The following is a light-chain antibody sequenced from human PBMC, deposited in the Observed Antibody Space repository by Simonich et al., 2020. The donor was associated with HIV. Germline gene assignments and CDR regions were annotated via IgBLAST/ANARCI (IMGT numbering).Light chain of an antibody. Sequence: DIQMTQSPSTLSASVGDRVTITCRASQSISSWLAWYRQKPGKAPKLLIYKASSLESGVPSRFSGRGSGTEFTLTISSLQPDDFATYYCQQYNSYPWTFGQGTKVEIK. CDR2: KAS. J-gene: IGKJ1*01. CDR3: QQYNSYPWT. CDR1: QSISSW. V-gene: IGKV1-5*03.